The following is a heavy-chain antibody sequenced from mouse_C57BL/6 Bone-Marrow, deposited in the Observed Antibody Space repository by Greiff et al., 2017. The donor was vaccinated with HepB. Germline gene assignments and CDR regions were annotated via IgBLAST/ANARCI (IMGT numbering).Heavy chain of an antibody. CDR3: ARERDIYYDYPFYAMDY. J-gene: IGHJ4*01. CDR2: INPNYGTT. Sequence: VQLKQSGPELVKPGASVKISCKASGYSFTDYNMNWVKQSNGKSLEWIGVINPNYGTTSYNQKFKGKATLTVDQSSSTAYMQLNSLTSEDSAVYYCARERDIYYDYPFYAMDYWGQGTSVTVSS. V-gene: IGHV1-39*01. D-gene: IGHD2-4*01. CDR1: GYSFTDYN.